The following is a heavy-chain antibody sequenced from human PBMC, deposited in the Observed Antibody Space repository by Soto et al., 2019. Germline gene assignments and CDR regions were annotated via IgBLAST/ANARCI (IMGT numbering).Heavy chain of an antibody. J-gene: IGHJ4*02. V-gene: IGHV3-30*03. CDR3: ARGDTAMVIDY. CDR2: ISYDGSNK. D-gene: IGHD5-18*01. Sequence: GGSLRLSCAASGFTFSSYGMHWVRQAPGKGLEWVAVISYDGSNKYYADSVKGRFTISRDNSKNTLYLQMNSLRAEDTAVYYCARGDTAMVIDYWGQGTQVTVSS. CDR1: GFTFSSYG.